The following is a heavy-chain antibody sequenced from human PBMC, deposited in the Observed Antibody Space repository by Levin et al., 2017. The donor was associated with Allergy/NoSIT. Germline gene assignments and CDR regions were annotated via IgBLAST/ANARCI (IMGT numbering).Heavy chain of an antibody. J-gene: IGHJ6*02. Sequence: LAGGSLRLSCAASGFTFSSYAMSWVRQAPGKGLEWVSAISGSGGSTYYADSVKGRFTISRDNSKNTLYLQMNSLRAEDTAVYYCAKGGVVEYYYYGMDVWGQGTTVTVSS. CDR2: ISGSGGST. CDR1: GFTFSSYA. D-gene: IGHD3-3*01. V-gene: IGHV3-23*01. CDR3: AKGGVVEYYYYGMDV.